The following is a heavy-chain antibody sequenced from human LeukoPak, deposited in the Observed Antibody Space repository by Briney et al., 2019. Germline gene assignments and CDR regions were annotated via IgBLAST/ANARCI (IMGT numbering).Heavy chain of an antibody. J-gene: IGHJ2*01. CDR3: ARDRVSSSWYQVWYFDL. V-gene: IGHV1-69*04. D-gene: IGHD6-13*01. Sequence: SVKVSCKASGGTFSSYTISWVRHAPGQGLEWMGRIIPILGIANYAQKFQGRVTITADKSTSTAYMELSSLRSEDTAVYYCARDRVSSSWYQVWYFDLWGRGTLVTVS. CDR1: GGTFSSYT. CDR2: IIPILGIA.